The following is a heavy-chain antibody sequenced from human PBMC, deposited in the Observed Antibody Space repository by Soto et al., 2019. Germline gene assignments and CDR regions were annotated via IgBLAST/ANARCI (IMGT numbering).Heavy chain of an antibody. D-gene: IGHD5-12*01. CDR1: GGTFSSYT. J-gene: IGHJ6*03. V-gene: IGHV1-69*04. CDR3: ARERGYSGYRYYYYYMDV. Sequence: SVKVSCKASGGTFSSYTISWVRQAPGQGLEWMGRIIPILGIANYAQKFQGRVTITADKSTSTAYMELSSLRSEDTAVYYCARERGYSGYRYYYYYMDVWGKGTTVTVSS. CDR2: IIPILGIA.